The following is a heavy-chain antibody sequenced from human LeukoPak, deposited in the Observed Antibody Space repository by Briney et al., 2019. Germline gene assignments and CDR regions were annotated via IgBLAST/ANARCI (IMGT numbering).Heavy chain of an antibody. J-gene: IGHJ3*02. CDR1: GFTFSNAW. D-gene: IGHD5-12*01. CDR2: IKSKTDGGTT. V-gene: IGHV3-15*01. CDR3: TTDPPSPKWLRLGGDAFDI. Sequence: GGSLRLSCAASGFTFSNAWMSWVRQAPGKGLEWVGRIKSKTDGGTTDYAAPVKGRFTFSRDDSKNTLYLQMNSLKTEDTAVYYCTTDPPSPKWLRLGGDAFDIWGQGTMVTVSS.